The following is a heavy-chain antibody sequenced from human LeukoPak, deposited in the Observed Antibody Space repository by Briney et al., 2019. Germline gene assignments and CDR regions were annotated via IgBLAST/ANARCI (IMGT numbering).Heavy chain of an antibody. Sequence: ASVKVSCKASGYTFSGTGWYLYWLRQAPGQGLECMGWIYPYTGATRYAQKFQGRAAMTRDTSISTAYMELSRLRPDDTAVYYCARDGPAQMVDFDYWGQGTLVTVSS. CDR2: IYPYTGAT. D-gene: IGHD3-10*01. V-gene: IGHV1-2*02. CDR1: GYTFSGTGWY. CDR3: ARDGPAQMVDFDY. J-gene: IGHJ4*02.